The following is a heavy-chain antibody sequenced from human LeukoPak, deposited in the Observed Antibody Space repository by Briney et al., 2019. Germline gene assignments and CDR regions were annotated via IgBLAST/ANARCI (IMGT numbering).Heavy chain of an antibody. Sequence: GGSLRLSCAASGFTFSSYAMHWVRQAPGKGLEWVAVISYDGSNKYYADSVKGRFTISRDNSKNTLYLQMNSLRAEDTAVYYCARDRVSWGFPSAFDIWGQGTMVTVSS. D-gene: IGHD7-27*01. CDR3: ARDRVSWGFPSAFDI. CDR1: GFTFSSYA. V-gene: IGHV3-30-3*01. J-gene: IGHJ3*02. CDR2: ISYDGSNK.